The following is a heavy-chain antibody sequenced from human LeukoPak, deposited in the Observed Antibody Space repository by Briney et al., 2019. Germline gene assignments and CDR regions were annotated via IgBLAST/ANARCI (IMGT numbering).Heavy chain of an antibody. V-gene: IGHV1-18*01. D-gene: IGHD1-26*01. Sequence: ASVKVSCKASGYTFTNFGINWVRQAPGQGLEWMGWISAYNGNTNYAQKFQGRVTMTTDTYTSTAYMEMRRLRSDDTAVYYCARDPRIVGTTPDWFDPWGQGTRVTVSS. CDR1: GYTFTNFG. CDR2: ISAYNGNT. J-gene: IGHJ5*02. CDR3: ARDPRIVGTTPDWFDP.